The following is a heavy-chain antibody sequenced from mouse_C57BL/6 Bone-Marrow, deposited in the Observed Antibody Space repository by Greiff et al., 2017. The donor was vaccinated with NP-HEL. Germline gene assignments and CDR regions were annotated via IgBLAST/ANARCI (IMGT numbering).Heavy chain of an antibody. CDR1: GFTFSDYY. V-gene: IGHV5-12*01. CDR2: ISNGGGST. CDR3: ARHAYYAY. D-gene: IGHD1-1*01. J-gene: IGHJ3*01. Sequence: EVKVEESGGGLVQPGGSLKLSCAASGFTFSDYYMYWVRQTPEKRLEWVAYISNGGGSTYYPDTVKGRFTISRDNAKNTLYLQMSRLKSEDTAMYYCARHAYYAYWGQGTLVTVSA.